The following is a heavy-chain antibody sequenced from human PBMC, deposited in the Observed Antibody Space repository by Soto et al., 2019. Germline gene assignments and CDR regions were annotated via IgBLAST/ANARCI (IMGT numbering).Heavy chain of an antibody. CDR2: IIPIFGTA. D-gene: IGHD7-27*01. J-gene: IGHJ4*02. CDR3: VATWGRGAFDY. Sequence: QVQLVQSGAEVKKPGSSVNVSCKASGGTFSSYAISWVRQAPGQGLEWMGGIIPIFGTANYAQKFQGRVTITADKSKSTAYMELSSLRSEDTAVYYCVATWGRGAFDYWGQGTLVTVSS. CDR1: GGTFSSYA. V-gene: IGHV1-69*06.